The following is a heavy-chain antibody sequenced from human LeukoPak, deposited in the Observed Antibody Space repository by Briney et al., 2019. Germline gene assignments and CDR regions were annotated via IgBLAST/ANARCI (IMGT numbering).Heavy chain of an antibody. CDR1: GGSISSYY. Sequence: SETLSLTCTVSGGSISSYYWSSIRQPPGKGLEWIGEINHSGSTNYNPSLKSRVTISVDTSKNQFSLKLSSVTAADTAVYYCARGIYCSSTSCYAIWRWWGQGTLVTVSS. CDR2: INHSGST. V-gene: IGHV4-34*01. D-gene: IGHD2-2*01. J-gene: IGHJ4*02. CDR3: ARGIYCSSTSCYAIWRW.